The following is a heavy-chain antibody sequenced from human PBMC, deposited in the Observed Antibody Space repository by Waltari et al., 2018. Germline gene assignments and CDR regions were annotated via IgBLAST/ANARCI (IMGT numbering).Heavy chain of an antibody. D-gene: IGHD6-13*01. CDR2: ISGSGCST. CDR3: AKGRGGIEQQLVPGDAFDI. Sequence: EVQLLESGGGLVQPGGSLRLSCAASGFTFSSYAMSWFRQAPGKGLEWVSAISGSGCSTYYADSVNGRFTISRDNSKNTLYLQMNSLRAEDTAVYYCAKGRGGIEQQLVPGDAFDIWGQGTMVTVSS. V-gene: IGHV3-23*01. J-gene: IGHJ3*02. CDR1: GFTFSSYA.